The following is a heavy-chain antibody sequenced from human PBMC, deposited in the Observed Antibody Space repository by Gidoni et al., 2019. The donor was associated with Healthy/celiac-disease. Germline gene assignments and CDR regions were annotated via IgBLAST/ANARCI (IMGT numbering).Heavy chain of an antibody. CDR2: ISSSGSTI. J-gene: IGHJ4*02. CDR3: ARDSGDNYDFWSGYYGAFDY. CDR1: GFTFSRYS. D-gene: IGHD3-3*01. V-gene: IGHV3-21*01. Sequence: EVQLVESGGGLVKPGGSLRLSCAASGFTFSRYSMHWVRQAPGKGLEWVSSISSSGSTIYYADSVKGRFTISRDNAKNSLYLQMNSLRAEDTAVYYCARDSGDNYDFWSGYYGAFDYWGQGTLVTVSS.